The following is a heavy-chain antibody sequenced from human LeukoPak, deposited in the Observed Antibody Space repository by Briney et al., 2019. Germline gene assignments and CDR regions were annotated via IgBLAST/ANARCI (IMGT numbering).Heavy chain of an antibody. Sequence: PGGSLRLSCAASGFTFSSYGMQWVRQAPGKGLEWVAVISYDGSNKFYADSVKGRFTISRDNSKNTVYLQMNSLRAEDTAVYYCAKSGGPDVLRYFYYWGQGTLVTVSS. D-gene: IGHD3-3*01. CDR2: ISYDGSNK. CDR3: AKSGGPDVLRYFYY. CDR1: GFTFSSYG. V-gene: IGHV3-30*18. J-gene: IGHJ4*02.